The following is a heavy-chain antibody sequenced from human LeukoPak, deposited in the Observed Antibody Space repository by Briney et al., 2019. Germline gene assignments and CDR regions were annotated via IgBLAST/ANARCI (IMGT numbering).Heavy chain of an antibody. CDR1: GFTFSSYA. CDR3: AGVWFGESFFDY. V-gene: IGHV3-23*01. CDR2: ISGSGGST. Sequence: GGSLGLSCAASGFTFSSYAMSWVRQAPGKGLEWVSAISGSGGSTYYADSVKGRFTISRDNSKNTLYLQMNSLRAEDTAVYYCAGVWFGESFFDYWGQGTLVTVSS. J-gene: IGHJ4*02. D-gene: IGHD3-10*01.